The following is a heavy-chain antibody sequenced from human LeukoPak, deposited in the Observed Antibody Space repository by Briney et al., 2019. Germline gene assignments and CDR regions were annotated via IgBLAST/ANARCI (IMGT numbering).Heavy chain of an antibody. V-gene: IGHV3-30*02. CDR3: AKDGDSSGHEFDY. CDR2: IRYDGSNK. D-gene: IGHD3-22*01. Sequence: GGSLRLSCAASGFTFSSYGMHWVRQAPGKGLEWAAFIRYDGSNKYYADSVKGRFTISRDNSKNTLYLQMNSLRAEDTAVYYCAKDGDSSGHEFDYWGQGTLVTVSS. CDR1: GFTFSSYG. J-gene: IGHJ4*02.